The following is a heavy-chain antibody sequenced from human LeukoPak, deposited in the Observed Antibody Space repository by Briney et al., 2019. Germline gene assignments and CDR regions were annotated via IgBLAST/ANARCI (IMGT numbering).Heavy chain of an antibody. J-gene: IGHJ4*02. CDR2: IYHSGST. V-gene: IGHV4-38-2*01. D-gene: IGHD3-22*01. Sequence: PSETLSLTCAVSDYSISSAYYWGWIRQPPGKGLEWIGSIYHSGSTYYSPSLESRVTTSIGTSKNQFSLKLSSVTAADTAVYYCARGITMIDYWGQGTLVTVSS. CDR3: ARGITMIDY. CDR1: DYSISSAYY.